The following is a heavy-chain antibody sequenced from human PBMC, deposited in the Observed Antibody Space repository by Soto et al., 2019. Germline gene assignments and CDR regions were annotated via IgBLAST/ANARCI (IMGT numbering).Heavy chain of an antibody. V-gene: IGHV1-3*01. J-gene: IGHJ2*01. CDR1: GYTFTSYA. Sequence: QVQLVQSGAEVKKPGASVKVSCKASGYTFTSYAMHWVRQAPGQRLEWMGWINAGNGNTKYSQKFQGRVTITRDTSASTAYMELSSLRSEDTAVYYCARELYGGDINLYFDLWGRGTLVTVSS. CDR3: ARELYGGDINLYFDL. CDR2: INAGNGNT. D-gene: IGHD4-17*01.